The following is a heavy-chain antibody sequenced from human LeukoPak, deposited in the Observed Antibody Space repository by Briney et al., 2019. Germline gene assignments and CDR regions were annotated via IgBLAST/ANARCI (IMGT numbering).Heavy chain of an antibody. D-gene: IGHD3-22*01. V-gene: IGHV4-34*01. CDR2: INHSGST. CDR1: GGSFSGYY. Sequence: SETLSLTCAVYGGSFSGYYWSWIRQPPGKGLEWIGEINHSGSTNHNPSLKSRVTISVDTSKNQFSLKLSSVTAADTAVYYCASTYYYDSSGYFDYWGQGTLVTVSS. CDR3: ASTYYYDSSGYFDY. J-gene: IGHJ4*02.